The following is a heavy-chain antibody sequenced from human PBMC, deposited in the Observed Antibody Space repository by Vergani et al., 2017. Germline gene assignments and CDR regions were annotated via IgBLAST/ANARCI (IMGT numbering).Heavy chain of an antibody. Sequence: QVQLVESGGGVVQPGGSLRLSCAASGFTFSNNDMQWVRQAPGKGLEWVALTRYDGSNKSYADSVKGRFTISRDNSKKMLYLQMNSLRTEDTAVYYCAKRGDYGDYLCYWGQGTLVIVSS. CDR3: AKRGDYGDYLCY. CDR2: TRYDGSNK. J-gene: IGHJ4*02. D-gene: IGHD4-17*01. V-gene: IGHV3-30*02. CDR1: GFTFSNND.